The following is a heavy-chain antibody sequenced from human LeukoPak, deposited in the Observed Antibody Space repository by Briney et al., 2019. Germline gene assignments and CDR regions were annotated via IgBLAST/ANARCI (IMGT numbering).Heavy chain of an antibody. Sequence: PGGSLRLSCAASGFTVNRNYMSWVRQAPGKGLEWVSVIYSGGTIDYADSVKGRFTISRDNSKNTLYLQMNSLRAEDTAVYYCAKDRSGYNSYWGQGTLVTVSS. V-gene: IGHV3-53*01. CDR1: GFTVNRNY. CDR3: AKDRSGYNSY. D-gene: IGHD3-3*01. CDR2: IYSGGTI. J-gene: IGHJ4*02.